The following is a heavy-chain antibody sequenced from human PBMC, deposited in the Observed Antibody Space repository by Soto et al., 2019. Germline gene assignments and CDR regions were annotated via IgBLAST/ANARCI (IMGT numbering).Heavy chain of an antibody. V-gene: IGHV4-34*01. Sequence: KASETLSLTCFVYGGSFSGYYWSWIRQPPGKGLEWIGEINHSGSTKYNPSLKSRVTISVDTSKNQFSLKLSSVTAADTAVYYCARGGILGYCSSTSFYRWFAPWGQGTRVTVSS. CDR1: GGSFSGYY. CDR3: ARGGILGYCSSTSFYRWFAP. D-gene: IGHD2-2*01. CDR2: INHSGST. J-gene: IGHJ5*02.